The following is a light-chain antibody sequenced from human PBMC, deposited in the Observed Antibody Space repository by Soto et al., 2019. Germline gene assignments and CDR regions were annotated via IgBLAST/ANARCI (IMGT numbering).Light chain of an antibody. J-gene: IGKJ5*01. V-gene: IGKV3-15*01. CDR3: QQYNKWPLIS. Sequence: EIVMTQSPATLSVSPGEKATLSCRASQSVSNNLPWFQHTPGQAPRLLISGASTRATGIPASFSGTGSGTEFTLTISSLQSEDFAVYYCQQYNKWPLISFGQGTRLEIK. CDR2: GAS. CDR1: QSVSNN.